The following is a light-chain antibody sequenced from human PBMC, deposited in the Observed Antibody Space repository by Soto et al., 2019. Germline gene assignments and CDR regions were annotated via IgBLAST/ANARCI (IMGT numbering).Light chain of an antibody. CDR1: SSDVGGYNY. CDR3: CSYAGSYTYV. Sequence: QSALTQPRSVSGSPGQSVTISCTGTSSDVGGYNYVSWYQQHPGKAPQLMIYDVSKRPSGVPDRFSGSKSGNTASLTISVLQAEDEAEYYCCSYAGSYTYVFGPGTKVTVL. CDR2: DVS. J-gene: IGLJ1*01. V-gene: IGLV2-11*01.